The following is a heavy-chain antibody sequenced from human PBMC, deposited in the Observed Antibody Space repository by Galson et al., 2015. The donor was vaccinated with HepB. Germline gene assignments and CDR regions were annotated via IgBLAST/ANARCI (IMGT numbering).Heavy chain of an antibody. CDR3: ARHPNTGIRGDYYDSSGYSRESYYYYGMDV. V-gene: IGHV5-10-1*01. D-gene: IGHD3-22*01. CDR1: GYSFTSYW. CDR2: IDPSDSYT. J-gene: IGHJ6*02. Sequence: SGAEVKKPGESLRISCKGSGYSFTSYWISWVRQMPGKGLEWMGRIDPSDSYTNYSPSFQGHVTISADKSISTAYLQWSSLKASDTTMYYCARHPNTGIRGDYYDSSGYSRESYYYYGMDVWGQGTTVTVSS.